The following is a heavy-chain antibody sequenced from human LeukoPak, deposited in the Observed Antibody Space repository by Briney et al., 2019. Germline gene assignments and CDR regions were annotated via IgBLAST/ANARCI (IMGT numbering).Heavy chain of an antibody. CDR2: ISHSGST. D-gene: IGHD6-13*01. CDR1: GGSFSGYY. V-gene: IGHV4-34*01. CDR3: ARDIIEAAGSDY. Sequence: PSETLSLTCAVYGGSFSGYYWSWIRQSPGKGLEWIGEISHSGSTNYNPSLKSRVTISVDTSKNQFSLKLSSVTAADTAVYYCARDIIEAAGSDYWGQGTLATVSS. J-gene: IGHJ4*02.